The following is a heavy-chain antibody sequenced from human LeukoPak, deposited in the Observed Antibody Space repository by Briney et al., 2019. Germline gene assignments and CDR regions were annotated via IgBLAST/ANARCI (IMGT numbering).Heavy chain of an antibody. Sequence: GGSLRLSCAASGFTFDDYATHWVRQAPGKGLEWVSGISWNSGSIGYADSVKGRFTISRDNAKNSLYLQMNSLRAEDMALYYCAKASGSGSYYISYYFDYWGQGTLVTVSS. J-gene: IGHJ4*02. CDR2: ISWNSGSI. CDR1: GFTFDDYA. CDR3: AKASGSGSYYISYYFDY. D-gene: IGHD3-10*01. V-gene: IGHV3-9*03.